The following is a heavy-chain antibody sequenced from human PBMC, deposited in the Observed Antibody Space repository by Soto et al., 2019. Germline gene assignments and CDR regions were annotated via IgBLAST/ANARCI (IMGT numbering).Heavy chain of an antibody. J-gene: IGHJ4*02. CDR2: ITSTSTYI. Sequence: GGSLRLSCAASGFTFSSYTMHWVRQAPGKGLEWVSSITSTSTYIYYTDSLKGRFTISRDNAQNSLYLQMNNLGPGDTAVYYCARDGARDRGDKGFDYWGQGTVVTVSS. D-gene: IGHD2-21*02. CDR1: GFTFSSYT. V-gene: IGHV3-21*01. CDR3: ARDGARDRGDKGFDY.